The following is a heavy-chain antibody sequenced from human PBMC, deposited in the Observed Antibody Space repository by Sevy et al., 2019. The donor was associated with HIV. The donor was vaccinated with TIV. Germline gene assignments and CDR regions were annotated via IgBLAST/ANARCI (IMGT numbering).Heavy chain of an antibody. J-gene: IGHJ4*02. V-gene: IGHV4-38-2*01. CDR2: IYQSGST. CDR1: GYSITSGYY. CDR3: ARHSHGSGTYYVPFDY. D-gene: IGHD3-10*01. Sequence: SETLSLTCAISGYSITSGYYWGWIRQPPGKGLEWIGSIYQSGSTHYNPSLKSRVTMSVDTSKNQFSLKLSSVTAADTAVDYCARHSHGSGTYYVPFDYWGQGTLVTVSS.